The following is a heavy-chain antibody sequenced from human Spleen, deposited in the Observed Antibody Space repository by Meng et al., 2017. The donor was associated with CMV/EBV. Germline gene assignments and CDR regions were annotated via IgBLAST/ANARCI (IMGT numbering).Heavy chain of an antibody. CDR3: AQDYDFWSGYTWFDP. CDR2: INPNSGGT. V-gene: IGHV1-2*02. CDR1: GYTVTSYH. Sequence: SGYTVTSYHIHWVRQGPGHGLEWMGWINPNSGGTNYAQKFQGRVTMTRDTSITTVFMELSSLRFDDTAVYYCAQDYDFWSGYTWFDPWGQGTLVTVSS. J-gene: IGHJ5*02. D-gene: IGHD3-3*01.